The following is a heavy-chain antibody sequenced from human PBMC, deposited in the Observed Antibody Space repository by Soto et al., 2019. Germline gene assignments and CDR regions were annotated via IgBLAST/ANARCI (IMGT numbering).Heavy chain of an antibody. CDR3: ARGIAVAGIVY. CDR2: IKSQTDGGTV. V-gene: IGHV3-15*07. CDR1: GFSFKDAW. J-gene: IGHJ4*02. D-gene: IGHD6-19*01. Sequence: EVQLVESGGGLVKPGGSLRLSCATSGFSFKDAWMNWLRQAPGKGLEWVGQIKSQTDGGTVDYAAPVKTRFTISRDNAKNSLYLQMNSLRAEDTAVYYCARGIAVAGIVYWGQGTLVTVSS.